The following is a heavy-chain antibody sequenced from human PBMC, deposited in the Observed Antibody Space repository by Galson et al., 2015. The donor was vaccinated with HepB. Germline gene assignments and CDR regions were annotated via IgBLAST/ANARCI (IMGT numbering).Heavy chain of an antibody. CDR3: ATPLYYYGSGSSSS. CDR1: GYTFPTYG. V-gene: IGHV1-18*01. D-gene: IGHD3-10*01. Sequence: SVKVSCKASGYTFPTYGISWVRQAPGQGLEWMGWISAYNGNTNYAQKFKGRVTMTEDTSTDTAYMQLSSLRSEDTAVYYCATPLYYYGSGSSSSWGQGTLVTVSS. CDR2: ISAYNGNT. J-gene: IGHJ4*02.